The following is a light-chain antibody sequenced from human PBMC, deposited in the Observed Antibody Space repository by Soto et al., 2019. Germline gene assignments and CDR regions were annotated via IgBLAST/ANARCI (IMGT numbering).Light chain of an antibody. CDR2: GAT. CDR1: ESIGDY. J-gene: IGKJ5*01. Sequence: EIVLTQSPAALSLSPGERATLSCWASESIGDYLAWYQQKPGQAPRLLIYGATMRTTGTPDRFSGAGSETDSTLAISRLEPGDFAVYYCQQYVTSPAITFGQGTRLEIK. V-gene: IGKV3-20*01. CDR3: QQYVTSPAIT.